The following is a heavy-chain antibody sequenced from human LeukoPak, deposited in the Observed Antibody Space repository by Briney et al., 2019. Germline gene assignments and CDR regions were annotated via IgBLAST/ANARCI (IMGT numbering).Heavy chain of an antibody. J-gene: IGHJ5*02. D-gene: IGHD2-15*01. CDR1: GGTFSSYA. CDR3: ARSYCSGGSCDPNWFDP. CDR2: IIPIFGTA. Sequence: SVKVSCKASGGTFSSYAISWVRQAPGQGLEWMGRIIPIFGTANYAQKFQGGVTITADKSTSTAYMELSSLRSEDTAVYYCARSYCSGGSCDPNWFDPWGQGTLVTVSS. V-gene: IGHV1-69*06.